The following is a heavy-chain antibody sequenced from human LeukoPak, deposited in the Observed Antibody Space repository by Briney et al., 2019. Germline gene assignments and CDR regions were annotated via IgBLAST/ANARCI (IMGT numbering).Heavy chain of an antibody. V-gene: IGHV1-2*02. CDR3: ARGVAVRAFDY. CDR1: GYTFTGYY. CDR2: INPTSGAT. Sequence: ASVKVSCKASGYTFTGYYMHWVRQAPGQGLEWMAWINPTSGATNYAQKFQGRVTMTRDTSISTVYMELSRLRSDDTAMYYCARGVAVRAFDYWGQGTLVTVSS. D-gene: IGHD3-10*01. J-gene: IGHJ4*02.